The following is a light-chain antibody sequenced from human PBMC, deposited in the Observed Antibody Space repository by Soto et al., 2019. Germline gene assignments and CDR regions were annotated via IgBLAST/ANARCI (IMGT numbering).Light chain of an antibody. J-gene: IGKJ5*01. Sequence: DIQMTKSPSSLSASVGDRVTITCQASQDISNYLNWYQQKPGKAPKLLIYDASNLETGVPSRFSGSGSVTDFTFTISSLQPEDIATYYCQQYDNLPPKITFGQGTRLEIK. CDR3: QQYDNLPPKIT. CDR1: QDISNY. CDR2: DAS. V-gene: IGKV1-33*01.